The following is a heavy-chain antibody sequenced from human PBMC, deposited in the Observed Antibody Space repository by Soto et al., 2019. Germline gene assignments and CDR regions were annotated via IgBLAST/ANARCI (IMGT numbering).Heavy chain of an antibody. CDR3: ARDHPYYYDSSGYATNWFAP. CDR1: GGSISSGDYY. J-gene: IGHJ5*02. D-gene: IGHD3-22*01. V-gene: IGHV4-30-4*01. Sequence: SETLSLTCTVSGGSISSGDYYWSWIRQPPEKGLEWIGYIYYSGSTYYNPSLKSRVTISVDTSKNQFSLKLSSVTAADTAVYYCARDHPYYYDSSGYATNWFAPWGQGTLVTVSS. CDR2: IYYSGST.